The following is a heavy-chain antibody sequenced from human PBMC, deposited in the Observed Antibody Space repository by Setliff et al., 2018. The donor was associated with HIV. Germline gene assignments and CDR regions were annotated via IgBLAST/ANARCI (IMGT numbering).Heavy chain of an antibody. V-gene: IGHV4-38-2*02. CDR1: GYSISDGYS. CDR3: ARDRALRFSRSPSFYYFDS. J-gene: IGHJ4*02. Sequence: PSETLSLTCLVFGYSISDGYSWGWIRQAPGKGPQWISSIYSTCDTYYSPSLNSRVTISIDTTKNRFSLKLTSVTAADTAVYYCARDRALRFSRSPSFYYFDSWGQGALVTVSS. D-gene: IGHD3-3*02. CDR2: IYSTCDT.